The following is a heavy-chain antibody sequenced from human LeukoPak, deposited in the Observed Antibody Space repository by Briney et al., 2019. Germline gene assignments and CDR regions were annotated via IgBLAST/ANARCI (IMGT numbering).Heavy chain of an antibody. Sequence: GASVKVSCKASGYTFTSYYMHWVRQAPGQGLEWMGVINPSSGSTSYTQKFQGRVSMTRDTSTSTVDMEPSSLRFEDTAVYHCARGGTETTAPIDYWGQGTLVTVSS. CDR1: GYTFTSYY. CDR2: INPSSGST. J-gene: IGHJ4*02. CDR3: ARGGTETTAPIDY. V-gene: IGHV1-46*01. D-gene: IGHD4-17*01.